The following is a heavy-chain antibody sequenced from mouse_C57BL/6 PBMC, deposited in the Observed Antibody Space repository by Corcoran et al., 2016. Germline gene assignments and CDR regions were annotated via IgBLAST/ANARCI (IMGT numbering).Heavy chain of an antibody. D-gene: IGHD1-1*01. J-gene: IGHJ3*01. CDR1: GYTFTDYN. CDR3: GRGDYYGSSYSY. CDR2: INPNNGGT. V-gene: IGHV1-18*01. Sequence: EVQLQQSGPELVKPGASVKIPCKASGYTFTDYNMDWVKQSHGKSLEWIGDINPNNGGTIYNQKFKGKATLTVDKSSSTAYMELRSLTSEDTAVYYCGRGDYYGSSYSYWGQGTLVTVSA.